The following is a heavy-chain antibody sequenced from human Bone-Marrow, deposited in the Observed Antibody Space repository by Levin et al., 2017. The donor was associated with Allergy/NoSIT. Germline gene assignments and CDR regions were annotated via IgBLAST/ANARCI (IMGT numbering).Heavy chain of an antibody. CDR2: IYHSGST. CDR1: GGSISSSNW. J-gene: IGHJ3*02. D-gene: IGHD3-10*01. V-gene: IGHV4-4*02. CDR3: ARDARLLLWFGESVYAFDI. Sequence: SQTLSLTCAVSGGSISSSNWWSWVRQPPGKGLEWIGEIYHSGSTNYNPSLKSRVTISVDKSKNQFSLKLSSVTAADTAVYYCARDARLLLWFGESVYAFDIWGQGTMVTVSS.